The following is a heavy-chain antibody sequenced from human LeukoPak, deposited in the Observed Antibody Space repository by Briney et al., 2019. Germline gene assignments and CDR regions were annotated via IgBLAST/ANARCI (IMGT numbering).Heavy chain of an antibody. CDR3: ARGSYGGYLGYYYYYGMDV. D-gene: IGHD5-18*01. Sequence: SETLSLTCTVSGGSLSSGDYYWSWIRQPPGTGLEWIGYIYYSGSTYYNPSLKSRVTISVDTSKNQFSLKLSSVTAADTAVYYCARGSYGGYLGYYYYYGMDVWGQGTTVTVSS. CDR1: GGSLSSGDYY. V-gene: IGHV4-30-4*01. J-gene: IGHJ6*02. CDR2: IYYSGST.